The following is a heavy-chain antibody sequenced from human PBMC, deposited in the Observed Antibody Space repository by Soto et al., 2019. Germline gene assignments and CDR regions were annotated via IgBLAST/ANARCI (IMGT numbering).Heavy chain of an antibody. J-gene: IGHJ4*02. Sequence: QVHLVQSGAEVKKPGASVKVSCQGSGYAFTTYGITWVRQAPGQGLEWMGWISAHNGNTNYAQKLQGRVTVTRDTSTSTAYTELRSLRYDGTAVYYCARGRYGDYWGQGALVTVSS. CDR2: ISAHNGNT. D-gene: IGHD1-1*01. CDR1: GYAFTTYG. CDR3: ARGRYGDY. V-gene: IGHV1-18*01.